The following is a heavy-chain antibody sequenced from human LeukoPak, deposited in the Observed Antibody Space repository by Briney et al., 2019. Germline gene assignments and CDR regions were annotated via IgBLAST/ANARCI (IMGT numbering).Heavy chain of an antibody. CDR1: GFTFSDHY. V-gene: IGHV3-33*08. J-gene: IGHJ4*02. Sequence: GGSLRLSCAASGFTFSDHYMDWVRQAPGKGLEWVAVIWYDGSNKYYADSVKGRFTISRDNSKNTLYLQMNSLRAEDTAVYYCARDAYSGYDLVDYWGQGTLVTVSS. D-gene: IGHD5-12*01. CDR2: IWYDGSNK. CDR3: ARDAYSGYDLVDY.